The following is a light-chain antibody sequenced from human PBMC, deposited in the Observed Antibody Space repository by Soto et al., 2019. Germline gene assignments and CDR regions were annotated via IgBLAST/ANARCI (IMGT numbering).Light chain of an antibody. CDR2: DVS. V-gene: IGKV1-33*01. Sequence: DIQMTQSTSSLAASVGDTVTITCQASQDLNKFLNWYQQKPGKAPKLLIYDVSNLETGVPSRFSGSGSETHFTLTINSLQPEDIATYYGQQYNNYDITFGQGTRLEIK. J-gene: IGKJ5*01. CDR3: QQYNNYDIT. CDR1: QDLNKF.